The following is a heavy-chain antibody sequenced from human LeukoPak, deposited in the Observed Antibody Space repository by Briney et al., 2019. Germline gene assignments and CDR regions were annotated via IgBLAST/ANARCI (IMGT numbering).Heavy chain of an antibody. D-gene: IGHD6-19*01. CDR1: GYTFTDYY. Sequence: ASVKVSCKASGYTFTDYYMHWVQQAPGKGLEWMGLVDPEDGETIYAEKFQGRVTITADTSTDTAYMELSSLRSEDTAVYYCATGMASSGWGLVDWGQGTLVTVSS. CDR2: VDPEDGET. V-gene: IGHV1-69-2*01. J-gene: IGHJ4*02. CDR3: ATGMASSGWGLVD.